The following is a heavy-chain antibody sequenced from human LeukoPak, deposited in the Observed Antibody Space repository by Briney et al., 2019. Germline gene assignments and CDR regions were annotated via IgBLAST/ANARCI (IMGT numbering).Heavy chain of an antibody. CDR3: AKDLPDTAMISHYFDY. D-gene: IGHD5-18*01. CDR1: GFTFNRYA. CDR2: ISGSGGST. V-gene: IGHV3-23*01. J-gene: IGHJ4*02. Sequence: PGGSLRLSCEASGFTFNRYAISWVRQAPGKGLEWVSGISGSGGSTYYADSVKGRFTIFRDNSKNTLYLQMNSLRAEDTAVYYCAKDLPDTAMISHYFDYWGQGALVTVSS.